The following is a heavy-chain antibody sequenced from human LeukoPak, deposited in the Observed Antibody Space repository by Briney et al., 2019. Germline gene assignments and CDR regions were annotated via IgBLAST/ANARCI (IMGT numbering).Heavy chain of an antibody. CDR2: ISYSGNT. V-gene: IGHV4-59*08. Sequence: PSETLSLTCAVPGGSISSYSWSWIRQPPGKGLEWIGYISYSGNTNYSPSLKSRVTISVDTSKKQFSLKLSSVTAADTAVYYCAKHNSGWYIDYWGQGTLVAVSS. CDR3: AKHNSGWYIDY. J-gene: IGHJ4*02. CDR1: GGSISSYS. D-gene: IGHD6-19*01.